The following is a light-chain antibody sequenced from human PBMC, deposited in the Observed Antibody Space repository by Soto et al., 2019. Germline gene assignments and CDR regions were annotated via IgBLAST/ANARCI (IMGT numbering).Light chain of an antibody. J-gene: IGKJ4*01. CDR1: QDIANY. Sequence: DIQMTQSPSSLSASVGDRDTITCQASQDIANYLNWYQQKAGRAPKFLIYDASNLETGVPSRFSGSGSGTDFTLTISSLQPEDIETYYCQQYDNLPLTFGGGTKVDIK. V-gene: IGKV1-33*01. CDR3: QQYDNLPLT. CDR2: DAS.